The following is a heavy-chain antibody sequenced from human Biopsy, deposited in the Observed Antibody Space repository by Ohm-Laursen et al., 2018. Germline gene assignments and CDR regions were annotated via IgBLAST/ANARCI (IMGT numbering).Heavy chain of an antibody. D-gene: IGHD6-25*01. J-gene: IGHJ4*02. V-gene: IGHV1-18*01. Sequence: GASVKVSCKASGYTFTSYGMSWVRQAPGQGFEWMGRISGYNGNTNYAQKFQGRITMTIEAATSTGYMDLRSLKSDDTAVYYCARIAAAGWDDYWGQGTLVTVSS. CDR2: ISGYNGNT. CDR1: GYTFTSYG. CDR3: ARIAAAGWDDY.